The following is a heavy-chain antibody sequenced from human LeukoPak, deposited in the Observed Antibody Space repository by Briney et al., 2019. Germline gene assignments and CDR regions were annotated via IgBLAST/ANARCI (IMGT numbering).Heavy chain of an antibody. Sequence: GGSLRLSCAASGFTFSSYWMHWVRQAPGKGLVWVSRINSDGSIINYADSVKGRFTISRDDAKSTLYLQMNTLRAEDTAVYYCVRDLDLGGYSSFVSWGQGTLVTVSS. CDR1: GFTFSSYW. V-gene: IGHV3-74*01. J-gene: IGHJ4*02. CDR3: VRDLDLGGYSSFVS. CDR2: INSDGSII. D-gene: IGHD4-23*01.